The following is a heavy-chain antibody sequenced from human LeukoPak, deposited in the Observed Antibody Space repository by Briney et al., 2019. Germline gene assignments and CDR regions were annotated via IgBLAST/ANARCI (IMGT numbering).Heavy chain of an antibody. V-gene: IGHV4-59*01. Sequence: PSETLSLTCTVSGGSISSYYWSWIRQPPGKGLEWIGYIYYSGSTNYNPSLKRRVTISVDTSKNQFSLKLSSVTAADTAVYYCAREKVWGYYYYGMDVWGQGTTVTVSS. CDR1: GGSISSYY. D-gene: IGHD3-22*01. CDR2: IYYSGST. J-gene: IGHJ6*02. CDR3: AREKVWGYYYYGMDV.